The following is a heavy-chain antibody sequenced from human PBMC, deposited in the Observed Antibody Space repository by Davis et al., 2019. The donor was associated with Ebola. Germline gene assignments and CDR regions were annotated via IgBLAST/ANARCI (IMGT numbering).Heavy chain of an antibody. CDR3: ARDGDYSNYYYYGMDV. D-gene: IGHD4-17*01. CDR2: IIPIFGTA. V-gene: IGHV1-69*13. CDR1: GGTFSSYA. Sequence: SVKVSCKASGGTFSSYAISWVRQAPGQGLEWMGGIIPIFGTANYAQKFQGRVTITADESTSTAYMELSSLRSEDTAVYYCARDGDYSNYYYYGMDVWGQGTTVTVSS. J-gene: IGHJ6*02.